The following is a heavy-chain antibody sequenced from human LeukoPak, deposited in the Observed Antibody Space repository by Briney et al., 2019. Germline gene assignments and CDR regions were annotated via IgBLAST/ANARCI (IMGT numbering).Heavy chain of an antibody. Sequence: ASETLSLTCAVYGGSFSGYYWSWIRQPPGKGLEWIGEINHSGSTNYNPSLKSRVTISVDTSKNQFSLKLSSVTAADTAVYYCARRLSRYYDSSGLPDYWGQGTLVTVSS. D-gene: IGHD3-22*01. V-gene: IGHV4-34*01. J-gene: IGHJ4*02. CDR3: ARRLSRYYDSSGLPDY. CDR1: GGSFSGYY. CDR2: INHSGST.